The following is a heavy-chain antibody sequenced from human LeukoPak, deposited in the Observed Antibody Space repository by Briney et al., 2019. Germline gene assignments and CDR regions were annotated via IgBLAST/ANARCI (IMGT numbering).Heavy chain of an antibody. CDR1: GFTLSNVW. CDR2: IKSKTDGGTT. V-gene: IGHV3-15*07. CDR3: TTPRGIPN. Sequence: GGSLRLSCAASGFTLSNVWMNWVRQAPGKGLEWVGRIKSKTDGGTTDYAAPVKGRFTVSRDESENMIYLEMNSLKIEDTAVYYCTTPRGIPNWGQGTLVTVSS. J-gene: IGHJ4*02. D-gene: IGHD2-21*01.